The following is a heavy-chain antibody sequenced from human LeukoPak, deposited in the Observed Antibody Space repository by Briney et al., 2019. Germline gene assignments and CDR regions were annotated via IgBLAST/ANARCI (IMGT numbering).Heavy chain of an antibody. V-gene: IGHV4-34*01. D-gene: IGHD3-22*01. CDR3: ARWDSSGYCDY. CDR1: GGSFSGYY. Sequence: SETLSLTCAVYGGSFSGYYWSWIRQPPGKGLEWIGEINHSGSTNYNPSLKSRVTTSVDTSKNQFSLKLSSVTAADTAVYYCARWDSSGYCDYWGQGTLVTVSS. J-gene: IGHJ4*02. CDR2: INHSGST.